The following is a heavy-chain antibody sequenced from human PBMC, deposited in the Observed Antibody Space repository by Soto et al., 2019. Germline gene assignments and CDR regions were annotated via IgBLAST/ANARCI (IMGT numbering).Heavy chain of an antibody. CDR3: ANVLYSSSWYPFDY. Sequence: GGSLRLSCAASGFTFSSYAMSWVRQAPGKGLEWVSAISGSGGSTYYAESVKGRFTISRDNSKNTLYLQMNSLRAEDTAVYYCANVLYSSSWYPFDYWGQGTLVTVSS. D-gene: IGHD6-13*01. V-gene: IGHV3-23*01. CDR1: GFTFSSYA. CDR2: ISGSGGST. J-gene: IGHJ4*02.